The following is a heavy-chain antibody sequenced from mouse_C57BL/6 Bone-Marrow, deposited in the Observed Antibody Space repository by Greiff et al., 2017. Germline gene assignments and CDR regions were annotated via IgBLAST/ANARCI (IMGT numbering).Heavy chain of an antibody. D-gene: IGHD1-1*01. J-gene: IGHJ1*03. Sequence: EVQLVESGGGLVQPGGSLKLSCAASGFTFSDYGMAWVRQAPRKGPEWVAFISNLAYSIYYADTVTGRFTISRENAKNTLYLEMIRLRAADTAMYYCARRAYGSIWYFDVWGTGTTVTVSS. CDR2: ISNLAYSI. CDR1: GFTFSDYG. V-gene: IGHV5-15*01. CDR3: ARRAYGSIWYFDV.